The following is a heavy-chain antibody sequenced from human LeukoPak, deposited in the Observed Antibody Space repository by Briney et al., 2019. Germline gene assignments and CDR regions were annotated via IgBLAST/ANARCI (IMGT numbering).Heavy chain of an antibody. CDR2: ISGSGGST. V-gene: IGHV3-23*01. D-gene: IGHD6-13*01. CDR1: GFTFSSYA. J-gene: IGHJ4*02. Sequence: GGSLRLSCAASGFTFSSYAMSWVRQAPGKGREWVSAISGSGGSTYYADSAKGRFTISRDNSKNTLYLQMNSLRAEDTAVYYCAKDLRAVAAAADNDYWGQGTLVTVSS. CDR3: AKDLRAVAAAADNDY.